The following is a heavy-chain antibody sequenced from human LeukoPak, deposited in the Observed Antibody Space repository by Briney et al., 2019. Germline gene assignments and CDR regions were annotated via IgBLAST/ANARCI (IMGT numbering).Heavy chain of an antibody. J-gene: IGHJ4*02. CDR3: AREGPLEWSTTYYFDY. CDR1: GGTFSSYI. CDR2: LIPVFHTP. Sequence: ASVKVSCKASGGTFSSYIISWVRQAPGQGLEWMGRLIPVFHTPKYAQKFQGRVTITADESTSTAYMELSSLRSEDTAVYYCAREGPLEWSTTYYFDYWGQGTLVTVSS. D-gene: IGHD3-3*01. V-gene: IGHV1-69*13.